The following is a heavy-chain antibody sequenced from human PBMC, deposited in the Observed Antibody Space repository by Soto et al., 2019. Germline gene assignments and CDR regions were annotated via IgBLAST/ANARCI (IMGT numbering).Heavy chain of an antibody. CDR3: ARVERRTATTVVDAFDI. CDR1: GGFVSCGSYY. V-gene: IGHV4-34*01. J-gene: IGHJ3*02. D-gene: IGHD1-1*01. CDR2: MSHSGGT. Sequence: QVQLQQWGAGLLKPSETLSLRCAVYGGFVSCGSYYWSWIRQPPGKGLEWIGEMSHSGGTHFNPSLKSRVTLSVDTSKNQFSLKMSSVTAADTALYYCARVERRTATTVVDAFDIWGPRTMVTVSS.